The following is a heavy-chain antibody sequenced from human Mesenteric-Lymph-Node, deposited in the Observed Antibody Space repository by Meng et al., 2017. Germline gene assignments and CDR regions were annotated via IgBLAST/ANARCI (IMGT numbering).Heavy chain of an antibody. CDR1: GGSFSGYY. CDR2: MHHSGST. V-gene: IGHV4-34*01. Sequence: QVQRQQWGAGLLKPSETVSLTCAVYGGSFSGYYCNWIRQPPGKGLEWIGAMHHSGSTNYNASLKSRVTISADTSKKLFSLKLSSVTAADTAMYYCARHEHYFDFWGQGTLVTVSS. J-gene: IGHJ4*02. CDR3: ARHEHYFDF.